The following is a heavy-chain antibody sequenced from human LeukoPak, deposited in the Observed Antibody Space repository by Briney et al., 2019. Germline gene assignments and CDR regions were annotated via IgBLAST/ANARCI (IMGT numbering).Heavy chain of an antibody. D-gene: IGHD3-16*01. CDR2: ISWDSDSV. CDR3: ARAGGSRYYYAMDV. J-gene: IGHJ6*02. CDR1: GFTFDDYG. Sequence: GGSLRLSCAASGFTFDDYGMHWVRQAPGKGLEWVSGISWDSDSVGYADSVKGRFTISRDNAENSLYLQMNSLRAEDTAFYYCARAGGSRYYYAMDVWGQGTTVTVSS. V-gene: IGHV3-9*01.